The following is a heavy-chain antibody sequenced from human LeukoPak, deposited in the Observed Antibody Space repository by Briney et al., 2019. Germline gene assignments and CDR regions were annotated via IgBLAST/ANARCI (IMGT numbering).Heavy chain of an antibody. Sequence: GGSLRLSCAASGFTVSSNYMSWVRQAPGKGLEWVSVIYSGGSTYYADSVKGRFTISRDNSKNTLYLQMNSLRAEDTAVYYCARVSPTVTNYYYYYYMDVWGKGTTVTVSS. CDR2: IYSGGST. D-gene: IGHD4-17*01. J-gene: IGHJ6*03. CDR3: ARVSPTVTNYYYYYYMDV. V-gene: IGHV3-53*01. CDR1: GFTVSSNY.